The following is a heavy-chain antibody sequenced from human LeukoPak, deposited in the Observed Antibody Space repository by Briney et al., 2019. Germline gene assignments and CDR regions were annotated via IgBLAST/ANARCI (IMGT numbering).Heavy chain of an antibody. J-gene: IGHJ6*03. CDR1: GYSISSGYY. CDR2: IYHIGST. CDR3: ARGKPSYGSGTYYRPLEPNYMDV. V-gene: IGHV4-38-2*02. Sequence: SETLSLTCTVSGYSISSGYYWGWIRQPPGKGLEWIGSIYHIGSTYDNPSLKSRLTISVDTSKNQFSLKLSSVTAADTAVYYCARGKPSYGSGTYYRPLEPNYMDVWGKGTTVTVSS. D-gene: IGHD3-10*01.